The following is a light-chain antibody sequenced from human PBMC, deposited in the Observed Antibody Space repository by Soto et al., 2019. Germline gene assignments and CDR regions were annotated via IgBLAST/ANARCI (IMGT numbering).Light chain of an antibody. J-gene: IGKJ1*01. V-gene: IGKV1-5*03. CDR1: QSISSW. CDR3: QQYNSYWT. Sequence: DIQMTQSPSPLSASVGDRVTITCRASQSISSWLAWYQQKPGKAPKLLIYKASSLESGVPSRFSGSGSGTEFTLTISSLHPDYFATYYCQQYNSYWTFGQGTKVDIK. CDR2: KAS.